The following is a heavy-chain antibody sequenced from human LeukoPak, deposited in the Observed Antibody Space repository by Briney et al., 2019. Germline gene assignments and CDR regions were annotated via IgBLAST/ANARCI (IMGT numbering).Heavy chain of an antibody. CDR3: ARDTITMVRGVIIPYYFDY. CDR1: GFTFSSYE. Sequence: GGSLRLSCAASGFTFSSYEMNWVRQAPGKGLEWVSYIRSSGSTIYYADSVKGRFTISRDNAKNSLYLQMNSLRAEDTAVYYCARDTITMVRGVIIPYYFDYWGQGTLVTVSS. CDR2: IRSSGSTI. J-gene: IGHJ4*02. V-gene: IGHV3-48*03. D-gene: IGHD3-10*01.